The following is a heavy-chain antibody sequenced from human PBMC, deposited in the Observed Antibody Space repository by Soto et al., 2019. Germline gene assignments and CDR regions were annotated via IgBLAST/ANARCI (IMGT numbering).Heavy chain of an antibody. D-gene: IGHD3-9*01. V-gene: IGHV1-24*01. CDR3: ATVRSPYYDILTGYYAPMYYFDY. Sequence: GASVKVSCKVSGYTLTELSMHWVRQAPGKGLEWMGGFDPEDGETIYAQKLQGRVTMTEDTSKDTANKKLSSLRSEDTAVYYCATVRSPYYDILTGYYAPMYYFDYWGQGTLVTVSS. J-gene: IGHJ4*02. CDR1: GYTLTELS. CDR2: FDPEDGET.